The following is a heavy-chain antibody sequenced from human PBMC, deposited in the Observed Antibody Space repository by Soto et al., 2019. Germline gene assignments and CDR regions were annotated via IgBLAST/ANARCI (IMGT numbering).Heavy chain of an antibody. J-gene: IGHJ5*02. V-gene: IGHV4-39*01. CDR1: CASISSGSYY. D-gene: IGHD2-2*01. CDR2: VFSDGTT. CDR3: ARQGECGSTSCYGS. Sequence: QLQLQELGPGLVKPSETLSLTCSVSCASISSGSYYWGWVRQPPGKGLEWIANVFSDGTTYYSPSLNSRVTISVDTSKNQFSLRLRSVTTSDTSVYYCARQGECGSTSCYGSWGQGTLVTVSS.